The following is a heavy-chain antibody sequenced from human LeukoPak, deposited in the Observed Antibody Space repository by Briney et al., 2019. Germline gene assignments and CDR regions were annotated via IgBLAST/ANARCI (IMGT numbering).Heavy chain of an antibody. CDR2: IYDSGST. CDR1: RGSISSYY. V-gene: IGHV4-59*01. D-gene: IGHD6-19*01. CDR3: ARKYSSGWGHFDY. J-gene: IGHJ4*02. Sequence: SETLSLTCTVSRGSISSYYWSWIRQPPGKGLEWIGYIYDSGSTNYNPSLKSRVTISIDTSKNQFSLRLSSVTAADTAVYYCARKYSSGWGHFDYWGQGTLVTVSS.